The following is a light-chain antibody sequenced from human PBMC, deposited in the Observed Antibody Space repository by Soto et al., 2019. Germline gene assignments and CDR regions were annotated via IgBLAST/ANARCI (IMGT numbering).Light chain of an antibody. CDR3: LLSYNAARV. CDR2: DTS. J-gene: IGLJ2*01. Sequence: QAVVTQEPSLTVSPGGTVTLTCGSSTGAVTSNHHPYWFQQKAGQAPRTLIYDTSNKHSWTPARFSGSVLGDKAALTRSGAQPEDEAQYYCLLSYNAARVFGGGTKITVL. V-gene: IGLV7-46*01. CDR1: TGAVTSNHH.